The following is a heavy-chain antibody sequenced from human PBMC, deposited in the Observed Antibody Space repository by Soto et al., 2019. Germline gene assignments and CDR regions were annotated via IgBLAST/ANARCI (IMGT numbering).Heavy chain of an antibody. V-gene: IGHV1-69*06. D-gene: IGHD2-21*02. CDR1: GGTFSSYA. Sequence: QVQLVQSGAEVKKPGSSVKVSCKASGGTFSSYAISWVRQAPGQGLEWMGGILPIFGSANYAQDFQGRVTITADTSTSTVYMELSSVRSEDTAVYYWASEVVTTIPGYQYFDYWGQGTLVTVSS. J-gene: IGHJ4*02. CDR3: ASEVVTTIPGYQYFDY. CDR2: ILPIFGSA.